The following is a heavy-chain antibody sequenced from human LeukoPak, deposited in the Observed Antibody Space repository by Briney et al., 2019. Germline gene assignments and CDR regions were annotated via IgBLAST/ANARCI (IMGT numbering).Heavy chain of an antibody. V-gene: IGHV4-59*01. J-gene: IGHJ4*02. CDR1: GGSISSYY. D-gene: IGHD6-19*01. CDR3: ARERAVAGIDY. CDR2: IYYSGST. Sequence: SETLSLTCTVSGGSISSYYWSWIRQPPGKGLEWIGYIYYSGSTNYNPSLKSRVTISVDTSKNQFSLKLSSVTAADTAVYYCARERAVAGIDYWGQGTLVTVS.